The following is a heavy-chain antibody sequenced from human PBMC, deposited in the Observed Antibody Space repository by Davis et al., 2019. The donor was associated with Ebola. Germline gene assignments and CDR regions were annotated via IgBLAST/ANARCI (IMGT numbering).Heavy chain of an antibody. CDR1: GYTFTSYG. CDR2: ISAYNGNT. J-gene: IGHJ3*02. D-gene: IGHD1-26*01. CDR3: ATSGSYSDHDAFDI. Sequence: ASVKVSCKASGYTFTSYGISWVRQAPGQGLEWMGWISAYNGNTNYAQKLQGRVTMTTDTSTSTAYMELRSLRSDDTAVYYCATSGSYSDHDAFDIWGQGTMVTVSS. V-gene: IGHV1-18*01.